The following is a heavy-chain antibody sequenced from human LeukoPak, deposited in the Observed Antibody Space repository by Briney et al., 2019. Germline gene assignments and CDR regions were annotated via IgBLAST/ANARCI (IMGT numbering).Heavy chain of an antibody. Sequence: PSETLSLTCAVYGGSFSDYFWSWIRQPPGKGLEWIGEVHPSGRTNYKSFLKSRLTISVDTSKNQFSLSLSSVTAADTAVYFCASSSYDLLTGLGLTHDFWGQGTLVTVSS. J-gene: IGHJ4*02. CDR2: VHPSGRT. CDR1: GGSFSDYF. D-gene: IGHD3-9*01. V-gene: IGHV4-34*01. CDR3: ASSSYDLLTGLGLTHDF.